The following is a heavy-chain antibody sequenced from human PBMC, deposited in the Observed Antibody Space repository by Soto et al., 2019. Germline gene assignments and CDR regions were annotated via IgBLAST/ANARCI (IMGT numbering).Heavy chain of an antibody. Sequence: ETLSLTCTVSGGSISSYYWSWIRQPPGKGLEWIGYIYYSGSTNYNPSLKSRVTISVDTSKNQFSLKLSSVTAADTAVYYCAREADILTGRNWFDPWGQGTLVTVSS. CDR3: AREADILTGRNWFDP. J-gene: IGHJ5*02. V-gene: IGHV4-59*01. D-gene: IGHD3-9*01. CDR2: IYYSGST. CDR1: GGSISSYY.